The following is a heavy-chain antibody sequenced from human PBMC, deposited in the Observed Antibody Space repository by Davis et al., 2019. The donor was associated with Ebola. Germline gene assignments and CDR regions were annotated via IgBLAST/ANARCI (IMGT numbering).Heavy chain of an antibody. J-gene: IGHJ4*02. Sequence: AASVKVSCKASGYTFTGYYMHWVRQAPGQGLEWMGIINPSGGSTSYAQKFQGRVTMTRDTSTSTVYMELSSLRSEDTAVYYCARASYGDYYFDYWGQGTLVTVSS. CDR1: GYTFTGYY. CDR3: ARASYGDYYFDY. CDR2: INPSGGST. V-gene: IGHV1-46*03. D-gene: IGHD4-17*01.